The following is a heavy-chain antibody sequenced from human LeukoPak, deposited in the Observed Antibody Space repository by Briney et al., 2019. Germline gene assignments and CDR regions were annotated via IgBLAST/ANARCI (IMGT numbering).Heavy chain of an antibody. V-gene: IGHV1-2*02. J-gene: IGHJ4*02. CDR1: GYTFIGYY. Sequence: ASVKVSCKASGYTFIGYYLHWVRQAPGQGLEWMGWINPTSGGTNYAQKFQDRVTMTRDTSINTTYMELSRLTSDDTAVYYCARLVGLSTTASYWGQGTLVIVSS. D-gene: IGHD5/OR15-5a*01. CDR2: INPTSGGT. CDR3: ARLVGLSTTASY.